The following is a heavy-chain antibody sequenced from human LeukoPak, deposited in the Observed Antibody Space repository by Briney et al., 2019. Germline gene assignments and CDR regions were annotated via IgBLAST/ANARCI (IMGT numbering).Heavy chain of an antibody. V-gene: IGHV4-59*01. CDR2: IYYSGST. CDR1: GGSISSNY. CDR3: ARGGKLLWFGEL. D-gene: IGHD3-10*01. J-gene: IGHJ4*02. Sequence: PSETLSLTCTVSGGSISSNYWSWIRQPPGKGLEWIGYIYYSGSTNYNPSLKSRVTISVDTSKNQFSLKLSSVTAADTAVYYCARGGKLLWFGELWGQGTLVTVSS.